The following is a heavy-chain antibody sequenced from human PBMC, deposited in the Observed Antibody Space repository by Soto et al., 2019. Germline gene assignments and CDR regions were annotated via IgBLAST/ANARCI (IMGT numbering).Heavy chain of an antibody. J-gene: IGHJ4*02. Sequence: EVQLLESGGGLVQPGGSLRLSCAASGFTFSSYAMSWVRQAPGKGLEWVSAISGSGGSTYYADSVKGRFTISRDNSKNTLNLQLKSLRAEDTAVYYCAKEAGGTSFGVVGLPDYWGQGTLVTVSS. CDR2: ISGSGGST. V-gene: IGHV3-23*01. CDR3: AKEAGGTSFGVVGLPDY. CDR1: GFTFSSYA. D-gene: IGHD3-3*01.